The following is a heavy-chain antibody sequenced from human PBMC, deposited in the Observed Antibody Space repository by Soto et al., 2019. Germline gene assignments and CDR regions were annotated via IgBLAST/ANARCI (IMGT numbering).Heavy chain of an antibody. CDR2: ISSSSSYI. V-gene: IGHV3-21*01. D-gene: IGHD2-2*01. Sequence: GGSLRLSCAASGFTFSSYSMNWVRQAPGKGLEWVSSISSSSSYIYYADSVKGRFTISRDNAKNSLYLQMNSLRAEDTAVYYRARERGDIVVVPAAPTVLYPWGQGTRATVSS. CDR1: GFTFSSYS. J-gene: IGHJ5*02. CDR3: ARERGDIVVVPAAPTVLYP.